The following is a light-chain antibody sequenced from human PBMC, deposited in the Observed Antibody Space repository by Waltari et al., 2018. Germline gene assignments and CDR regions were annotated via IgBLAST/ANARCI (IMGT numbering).Light chain of an antibody. CDR3: QQYSSAPMT. V-gene: IGKV1-27*01. CDR2: AAS. CDR1: QGITNY. J-gene: IGKJ5*01. Sequence: DIQMTQSPSSLSASVGDRVPITCRASQGITNYLAWYQQKPGKVPKALIFAASTLQSGVPSRFSASGSGTDFTLTVSSLQPEDVATYYCQQYSSAPMTFGQGTRLEIK.